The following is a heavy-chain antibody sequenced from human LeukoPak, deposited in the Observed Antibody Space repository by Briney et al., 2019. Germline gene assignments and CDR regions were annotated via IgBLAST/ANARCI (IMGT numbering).Heavy chain of an antibody. CDR2: IYTTGGT. V-gene: IGHV4-4*07. Sequence: SETLSLTCSVSGGSISTYYWSWIRQPAGKGLEWIGRIYTTGGTNYNPSLKSRVTMSVDTSKNQSSLKLTSVTAADTAVYYCARVRPQWLVGGFDPWGQGTLVTVSS. CDR1: GGSISTYY. CDR3: ARVRPQWLVGGFDP. D-gene: IGHD6-19*01. J-gene: IGHJ5*02.